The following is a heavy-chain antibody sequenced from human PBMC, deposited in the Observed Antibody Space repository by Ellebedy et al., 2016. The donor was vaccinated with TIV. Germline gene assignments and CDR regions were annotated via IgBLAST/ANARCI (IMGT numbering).Heavy chain of an antibody. CDR3: ARQGMARFFDWTFDY. CDR1: GGSISSYY. CDR2: IYYSGST. J-gene: IGHJ4*02. D-gene: IGHD3-9*01. V-gene: IGHV4-59*08. Sequence: MPSETLSLTCTVSGGSISSYYWSWIRQPPGKGLEWIGYIYYSGSTNYNPSLTSRVTISVDTSKNQFSLNLRSVTAADTAVYYCARQGMARFFDWTFDYWGQGTLVTVSS.